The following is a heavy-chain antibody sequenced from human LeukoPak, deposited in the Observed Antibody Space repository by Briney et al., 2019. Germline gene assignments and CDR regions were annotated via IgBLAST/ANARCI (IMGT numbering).Heavy chain of an antibody. V-gene: IGHV3-48*01. J-gene: IGHJ4*02. D-gene: IGHD4-17*01. CDR2: ISSGSSSR. Sequence: TGGSLRLSCAASGFTFNTFDMTWVRQAPGKGLEWVSYISSGSSSRYYADSVKGRFTISRDNSKNTLCLQMDSLRTEDTAVYYCARALRGAAPDFWGQGTLVTVSS. CDR1: GFTFNTFD. CDR3: ARALRGAAPDF.